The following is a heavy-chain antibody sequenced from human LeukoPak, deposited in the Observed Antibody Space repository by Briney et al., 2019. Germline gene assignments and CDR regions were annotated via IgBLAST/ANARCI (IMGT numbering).Heavy chain of an antibody. J-gene: IGHJ3*02. CDR2: INPNSGVT. CDR1: VYTFTAYY. CDR3: ARVDLTYYYGSGSSIPAAFDI. Sequence: ASVKVSCKASVYTFTAYYMQWVRQAPGQGLEWMGWINPNSGVTNYAQKFQGRVTMTRDTSISTAYMELSRLRSDDTAVYYCARVDLTYYYGSGSSIPAAFDIWGQGTMVTVSS. D-gene: IGHD3-10*01. V-gene: IGHV1-2*02.